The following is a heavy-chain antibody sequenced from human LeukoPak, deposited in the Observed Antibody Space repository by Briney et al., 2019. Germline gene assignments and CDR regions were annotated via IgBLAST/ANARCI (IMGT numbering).Heavy chain of an antibody. CDR2: ISSSSSYI. Sequence: GGSLRLSCAASGFTFSSYSMNWVRQAPGKGLEWVSSISSSSSYIYYADSVKGRFTISRDNAKNSLYLQMNSLRAEDTAVYYCCAPSRYCSGGSCYPGAFDIWGQGTMVTVSS. CDR3: CAPSRYCSGGSCYPGAFDI. J-gene: IGHJ3*02. V-gene: IGHV3-21*01. CDR1: GFTFSSYS. D-gene: IGHD2-15*01.